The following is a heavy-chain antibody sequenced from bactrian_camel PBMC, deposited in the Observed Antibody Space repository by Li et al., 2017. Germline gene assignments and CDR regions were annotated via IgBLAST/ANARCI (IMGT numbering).Heavy chain of an antibody. D-gene: IGHD5*01. CDR1: GFIFDIYA. CDR3: ARTRIDYGLGTRSGT. CDR2: ISRDGRST. V-gene: IGHV3S36*01. Sequence: VQLVESGGGSVQPGGSLRLSCVASGFIFDIYAMTWVRQAPGEGLEWVSAISRDGRSTYYADSVKGRFTISRDNTKNTVYQQMNSLKPEDTAVYYCARTRIDYGLGTRSGTWGQGTQVTVS. J-gene: IGHJ6*01.